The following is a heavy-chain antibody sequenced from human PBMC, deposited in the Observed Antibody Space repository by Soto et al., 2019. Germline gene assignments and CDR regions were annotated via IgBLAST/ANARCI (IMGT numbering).Heavy chain of an antibody. CDR1: GFTFNTYS. Sequence: QVQLAESGGGVVQPGRSLRLSCEASGFTFNTYSMHWVRQPPGKGLEWLAAIWYDGTQKYYADSVKGRFIISRDNSKKTLYMSMNSLRAEDTAVYYCARAGGTTVTGLWHFDSWGQGTLVTDSS. J-gene: IGHJ4*02. V-gene: IGHV3-33*08. CDR2: IWYDGTQK. D-gene: IGHD4-17*01. CDR3: ARAGGTTVTGLWHFDS.